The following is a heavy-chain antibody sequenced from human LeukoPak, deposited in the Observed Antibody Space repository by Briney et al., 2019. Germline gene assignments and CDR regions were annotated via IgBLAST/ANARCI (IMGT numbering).Heavy chain of an antibody. CDR3: ARDVGWFDP. Sequence: PETLSLTCAVYGGSFSGYYWSWIRQPPGKGLEWIGEINHSGSTNYNPSLKSRVTISVDTSKNQFSLKLSSVTAADTAVCYCARDVGWFDPWSQGTLVTVAS. V-gene: IGHV4-34*01. J-gene: IGHJ5*02. D-gene: IGHD3-16*01. CDR2: INHSGST. CDR1: GGSFSGYY.